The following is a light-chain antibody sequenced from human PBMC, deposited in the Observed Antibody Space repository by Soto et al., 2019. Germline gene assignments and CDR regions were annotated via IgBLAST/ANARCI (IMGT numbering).Light chain of an antibody. V-gene: IGLV1-40*01. CDR1: SSNVGAGYD. CDR2: GNS. J-gene: IGLJ2*01. CDR3: QSYDRSLSGVV. Sequence: QSVLTQPPSVSGDPGQRVTIACTGSSSNVGAGYDVHWYQELPGTAPKLLIYGNSKRPSGVPDRFSGSKSGTSASLAITGLQAEDEADYYCQSYDRSLSGVVFGGGTKLTVL.